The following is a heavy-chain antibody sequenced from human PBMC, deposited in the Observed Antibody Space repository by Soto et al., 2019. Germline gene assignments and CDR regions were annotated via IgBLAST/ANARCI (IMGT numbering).Heavy chain of an antibody. CDR1: GFTFDDYA. CDR3: AKDYGGPIDY. V-gene: IGHV3-9*01. D-gene: IGHD5-12*01. Sequence: HHGGSLRLSCAASGFTFDDYAMHWARQATGKGLEWVSGISWNSGSIGYADSVKGRFTISRDNAKNSLYLQMNSLRAEDTAVYYCAKDYGGPIDYWGQGTLVTVPS. J-gene: IGHJ4*02. CDR2: ISWNSGSI.